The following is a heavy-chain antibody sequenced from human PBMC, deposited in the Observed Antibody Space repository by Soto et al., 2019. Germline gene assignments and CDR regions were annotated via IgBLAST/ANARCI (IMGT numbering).Heavy chain of an antibody. CDR1: GFTVTNKY. J-gene: IGHJ2*01. V-gene: IGHV3-53*01. D-gene: IGHD4-17*01. Sequence: LRLSCAASGFTVTNKYMTWVRQAPGKGLEWVSVIYSGGSTSYADSVKGRFTISRDNSKNILYLQMHSLRAEDTAVYYCARVDYGDYGWYFDLWGRGTLVTVSS. CDR2: IYSGGST. CDR3: ARVDYGDYGWYFDL.